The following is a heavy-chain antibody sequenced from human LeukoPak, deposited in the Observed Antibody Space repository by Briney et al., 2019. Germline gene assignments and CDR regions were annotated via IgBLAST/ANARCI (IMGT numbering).Heavy chain of an antibody. CDR1: GFTFSNYW. Sequence: GGSLRLSCAASGFTFSNYWMHWVRQAPGKGLVWVSRISSDGSSTSYADSVKGRFTISRDNAKNSLYLQMNSLRAEDTAVYYCASPLYYDTRGFYYQVFDWGQGTLVTVSS. D-gene: IGHD3-22*01. J-gene: IGHJ4*02. CDR2: ISSDGSST. V-gene: IGHV3-74*01. CDR3: ASPLYYDTRGFYYQVFD.